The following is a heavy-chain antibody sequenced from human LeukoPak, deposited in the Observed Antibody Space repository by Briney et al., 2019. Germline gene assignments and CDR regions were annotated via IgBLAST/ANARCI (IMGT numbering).Heavy chain of an antibody. J-gene: IGHJ4*02. CDR2: IDPSDSYT. CDR1: GYSFTSYW. V-gene: IGHV5-10-1*01. Sequence: GAAPKIPCNGSGYSFTSYWISWVRQMPGEGLEWMGRIDPSDSYTNYSPSFQGHVTISADKSNSTAYLQWSSVKASDTAMYYCATPELAAAVVHSGWGQGTLVTVSS. D-gene: IGHD6-13*01. CDR3: ATPELAAAVVHSG.